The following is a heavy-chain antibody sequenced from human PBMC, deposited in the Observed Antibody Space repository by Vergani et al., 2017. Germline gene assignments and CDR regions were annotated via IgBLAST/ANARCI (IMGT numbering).Heavy chain of an antibody. D-gene: IGHD1-1*01. CDR3: ARDFLTRVTTLDYYYMGV. CDR1: GFPFSDYG. J-gene: IGHJ6*03. Sequence: QVQLVESGGGEFQPGRSLRLSCSAAGFPFSDYGVHWVRQAPGKGLEWVSVISYDGNKKNYADSVKGRFTISRDNSKNTLYLEMNALRAEDTAVYYCARDFLTRVTTLDYYYMGVWGKGRTVTVCS. CDR2: ISYDGNKK. V-gene: IGHV3-30*03.